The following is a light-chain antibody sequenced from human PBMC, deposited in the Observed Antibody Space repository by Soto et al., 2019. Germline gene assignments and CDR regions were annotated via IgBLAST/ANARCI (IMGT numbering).Light chain of an antibody. Sequence: DIQLTQSPSFLAASLGDRVTITCRASQGISSYLAWYQQKPGKAPKLLIYAASTLQSGVPSRFSGSGSGTEFTLTISRLQPEDFETYYCQQLNSYPITFGQGTRLEIK. CDR2: AAS. V-gene: IGKV1-9*01. J-gene: IGKJ5*01. CDR1: QGISSY. CDR3: QQLNSYPIT.